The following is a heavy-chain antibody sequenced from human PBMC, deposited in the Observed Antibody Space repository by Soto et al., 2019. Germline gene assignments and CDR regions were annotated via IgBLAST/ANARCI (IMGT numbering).Heavy chain of an antibody. CDR1: GYNFTSYG. CDR3: ARDLYYSSGRYFDHDAFDI. D-gene: IGHD6-19*01. J-gene: IGHJ3*02. V-gene: IGHV1-18*01. CDR2: ISPHNDST. Sequence: QVQLVQSGADVKKPGASVKVSCKASGYNFTSYGISWVRQAPGQGLEWMGWISPHNDSTKYARRVQDRVTMTTETPTSTVYMELGSLRSDDTAVYYCARDLYYSSGRYFDHDAFDIWGQGTVVTVSS.